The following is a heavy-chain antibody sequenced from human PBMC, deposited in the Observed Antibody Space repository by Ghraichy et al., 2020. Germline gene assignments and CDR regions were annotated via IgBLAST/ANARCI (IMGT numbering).Heavy chain of an antibody. D-gene: IGHD6-25*01. J-gene: IGHJ4*02. CDR3: AKVASSTAGWDSFDY. V-gene: IGHV3-23*01. CDR2: INARGSYT. Sequence: GALRLSCDASGFSFSITAMTWVRQAPGKGLEWVSAINARGSYTYYADSVKGRFTISRDNSKSTLFLQMNSLTAGDTAVYFCAKVASSTAGWDSFDYWGQGTLVTVSS. CDR1: GFSFSITA.